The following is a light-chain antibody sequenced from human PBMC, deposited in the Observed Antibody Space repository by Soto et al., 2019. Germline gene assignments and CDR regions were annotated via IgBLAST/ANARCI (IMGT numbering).Light chain of an antibody. CDR3: QQSFLTPWT. Sequence: DIQMTQSPSSLSASVGDSVTITCRASQSVGPYLNWYQQKPGKAPNLLISGVSSLQSGVPPGFSGSGSGTDFTLTISSLQPEDFATYFCQQSFLTPWTFGQGTKVEI. V-gene: IGKV1-39*01. CDR1: QSVGPY. CDR2: GVS. J-gene: IGKJ1*01.